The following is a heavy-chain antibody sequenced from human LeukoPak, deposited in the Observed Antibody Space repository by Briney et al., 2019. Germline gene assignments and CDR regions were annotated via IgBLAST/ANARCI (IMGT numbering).Heavy chain of an antibody. J-gene: IGHJ5*02. CDR1: GGSISSYY. CDR3: ARDMGDFWSGYYRGNWFDP. D-gene: IGHD3-3*01. Sequence: SETLSLTCTVSGGSISSYYWSWIRQPAGKGLEWIGRIYTSGSTNYNPSLKGRVTMSVDTSKNQFSLKLSSVTAADTAVYYCARDMGDFWSGYYRGNWFDPWGQGTLVTVSS. V-gene: IGHV4-4*07. CDR2: IYTSGST.